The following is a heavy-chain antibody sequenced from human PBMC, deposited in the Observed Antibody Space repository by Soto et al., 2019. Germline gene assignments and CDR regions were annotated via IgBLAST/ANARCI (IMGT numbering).Heavy chain of an antibody. D-gene: IGHD3-9*01. Sequence: PSETLSLTCTVSGGSISSSSYYWGWIRQPPGKGLEWIGSIYYSGSTYYNPSLKSRVTISVDTSKNQFSLKLSSVTAADTAVYYCARRVLRYFDWLLPFDYWGQGTLVTSPQ. J-gene: IGHJ4*02. V-gene: IGHV4-39*01. CDR2: IYYSGST. CDR3: ARRVLRYFDWLLPFDY. CDR1: GGSISSSSYY.